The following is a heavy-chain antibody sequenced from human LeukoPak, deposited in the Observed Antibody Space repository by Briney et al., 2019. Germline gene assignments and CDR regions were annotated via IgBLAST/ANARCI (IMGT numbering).Heavy chain of an antibody. CDR2: ISAYNGNT. J-gene: IGHJ4*02. CDR3: AREGPTAMADY. V-gene: IGHV1-18*01. D-gene: IGHD5-18*01. CDR1: VYTFTNYG. Sequence: ASVTVSFTSSVYTFTNYGISWVGQAPGQGREWMGWISAYNGNTNYAQKLQGRVTMTTDTSTSTAYMELRSLRSDDTAVYYCAREGPTAMADYWGQGTLVTVSS.